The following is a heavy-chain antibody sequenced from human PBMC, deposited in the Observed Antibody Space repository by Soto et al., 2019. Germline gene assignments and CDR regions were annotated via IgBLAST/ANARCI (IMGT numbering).Heavy chain of an antibody. Sequence: SETLSLTCTVSGGSISSGGYYWSWIRQHPRKGLEWIGYIYYSGSTYYNPSLKSRVTISVDTSKNQFSLKLSSVTAADAAVYYCARGTGTTLTLSWFDPWGQGTLVTVSS. CDR1: GGSISSGGYY. CDR2: IYYSGST. J-gene: IGHJ5*02. D-gene: IGHD1-1*01. CDR3: ARGTGTTLTLSWFDP. V-gene: IGHV4-31*03.